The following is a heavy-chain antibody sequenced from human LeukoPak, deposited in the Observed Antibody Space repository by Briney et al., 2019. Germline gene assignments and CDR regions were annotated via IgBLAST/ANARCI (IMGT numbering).Heavy chain of an antibody. CDR1: GFTFGSYW. D-gene: IGHD2-2*01. CDR2: IKQDGSEK. CDR3: ARGHCSSTSCPPVYYAMDV. J-gene: IGHJ6*02. V-gene: IGHV3-7*01. Sequence: GGSLRLPCAASGFTFGSYWMTWVRQAPGKGLEWVANIKQDGSEKYYVDSVKGRFTISRDNAKNSLYLQMNSLRAEDTAVFYCARGHCSSTSCPPVYYAMDVWGQGTTVTVSS.